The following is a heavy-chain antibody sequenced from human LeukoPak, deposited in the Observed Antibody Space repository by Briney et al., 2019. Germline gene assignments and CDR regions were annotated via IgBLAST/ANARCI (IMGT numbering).Heavy chain of an antibody. V-gene: IGHV1-18*01. D-gene: IGHD2-2*01. CDR1: GYTFTSYG. CDR2: ISAYNGNT. Sequence: ASVKVSCRASGYTFTSYGISWVRQAPGQGLEWMGWISAYNGNTNYAQKLQGRVTMTTDTSTSTAYMELRSLRSDDTAVYYCVRDQGYCSSTSCPTQYYYYYGMDVWGQGTTVTVSS. CDR3: VRDQGYCSSTSCPTQYYYYYGMDV. J-gene: IGHJ6*02.